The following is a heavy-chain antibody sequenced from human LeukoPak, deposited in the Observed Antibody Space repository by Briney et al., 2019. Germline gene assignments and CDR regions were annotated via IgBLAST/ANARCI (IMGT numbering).Heavy chain of an antibody. Sequence: KPSETMSLTCTVSGGSIRSYYWSWIRQPPGKGLEWIGNIYYSGSTNYNPSLKSRVTISIDTSKNQFSLKLSSVTAADTAVYYCARVGSGSSHDYWGQGTLVTVSS. J-gene: IGHJ4*02. CDR3: ARVGSGSSHDY. CDR1: GGSIRSYY. CDR2: IYYSGST. V-gene: IGHV4-59*01. D-gene: IGHD3-10*01.